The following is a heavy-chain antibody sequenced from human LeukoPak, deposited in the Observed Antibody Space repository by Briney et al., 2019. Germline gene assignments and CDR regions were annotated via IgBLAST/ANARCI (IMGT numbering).Heavy chain of an antibody. Sequence: GASVKVSCKASGYTFTSYDINWVRQATGQGLKWMGWMNPNSGNTGYAQKFQGRVTMTRNTSISTAYMELSSLRSEDTAVYYCARVDSGSDSFDYWGQGTLVTVSS. CDR3: ARVDSGSDSFDY. D-gene: IGHD1-26*01. CDR2: MNPNSGNT. CDR1: GYTFTSYD. J-gene: IGHJ4*02. V-gene: IGHV1-8*01.